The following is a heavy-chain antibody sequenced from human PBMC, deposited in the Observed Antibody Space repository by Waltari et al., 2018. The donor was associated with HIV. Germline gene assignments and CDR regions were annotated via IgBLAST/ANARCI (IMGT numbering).Heavy chain of an antibody. CDR3: VRGGAAWSAGGFQVAQPGP. V-gene: IGHV3-48*03. J-gene: IGHJ5*02. Sequence: DVQLVESGGGLVQPGGSLGLSCPASGFPPINFDFYWWRPGPGAGLEWVSYISATGHNIYYADSVQGRFTISRDNVRNILHLRIDDLRVDDTATYYCVRGGAAWSAGGFQVAQPGPWGQGALVTVSS. CDR1: GFPPINFD. D-gene: IGHD2-15*01. CDR2: ISATGHNI.